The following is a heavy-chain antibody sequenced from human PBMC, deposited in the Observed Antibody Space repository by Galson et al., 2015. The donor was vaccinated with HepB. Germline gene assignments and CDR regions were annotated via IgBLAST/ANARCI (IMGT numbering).Heavy chain of an antibody. CDR1: GFTFSDAW. J-gene: IGHJ6*02. CDR3: TTDHQTRANCGGHYSNYSGMDV. D-gene: IGHD7-27*01. V-gene: IGHV3-15*01. CDR2: VRAKPDSGAK. Sequence: SLRLSCAASGFTFSDAWMSWVRQAPGKGLEWVCRVRAKPDSGAKDYAAPVQGSFSISRDDSNNTLYMQMNSLKTEDTAVYYYTTDHQTRANCGGHYSNYSGMDVWGQGTPVTVSS.